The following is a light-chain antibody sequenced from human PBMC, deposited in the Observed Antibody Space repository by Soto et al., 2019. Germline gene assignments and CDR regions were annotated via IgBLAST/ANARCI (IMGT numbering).Light chain of an antibody. Sequence: DIQMTKSPSSLAASVRDRVTIACRASQSISSYLNWYQQKPGKDPKLLIYAASSLQSGVPSRFSGSGSGTDFTLTISSLQPEDFATYYCQQSYSTPITGGQGTRREIK. V-gene: IGKV1-39*01. J-gene: IGKJ5*01. CDR1: QSISSY. CDR3: QQSYSTPIT. CDR2: AAS.